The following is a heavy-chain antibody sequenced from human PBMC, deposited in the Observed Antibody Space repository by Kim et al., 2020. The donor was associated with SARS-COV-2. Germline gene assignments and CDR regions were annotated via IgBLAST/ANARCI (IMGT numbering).Heavy chain of an antibody. CDR3: AREGQQVGYYSYGMDV. V-gene: IGHV4-59*13. Sequence: SETLSLTCIVSGGSISSYYWSWIRQPPGKGLEWIGYIYYSGSTNYNTSLKSRVTISVDTSKNQFSLKLSSVTAADTAVYYCAREGQQVGYYSYGMDVWG. D-gene: IGHD6-13*01. CDR2: IYYSGST. J-gene: IGHJ6*02. CDR1: GGSISSYY.